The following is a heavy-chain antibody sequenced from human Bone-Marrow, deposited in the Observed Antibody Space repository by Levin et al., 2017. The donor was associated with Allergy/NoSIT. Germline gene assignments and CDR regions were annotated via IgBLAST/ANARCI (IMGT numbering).Heavy chain of an antibody. CDR3: ARSRPLWFGEPQGDGMDV. V-gene: IGHV3-13*01. J-gene: IGHJ6*02. Sequence: GESLKISCAASGFTFSSYDMHWVRQATGKGLEWVSAIGTAGDTYYPGSVKGRFTISRENAKNSLYLQMNSLRAGDTAVYYCARSRPLWFGEPQGDGMDVWGQGTTVTVSS. D-gene: IGHD3-10*01. CDR2: IGTAGDT. CDR1: GFTFSSYD.